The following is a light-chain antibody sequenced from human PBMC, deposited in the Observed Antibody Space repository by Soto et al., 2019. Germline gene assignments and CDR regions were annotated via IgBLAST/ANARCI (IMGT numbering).Light chain of an antibody. J-gene: IGKJ1*01. CDR3: QQYDTYPWT. CDR2: DAS. Sequence: DIQMTQSPTTLSASVGDRVIITCRASQRMTACLAWYQQKPGKAPTLLIYDASSLENGVPSRFSGSGSVTDFTLTISSLQPNDFATYYCQQYDTYPWTFGQGTKVEIK. CDR1: QRMTAC. V-gene: IGKV1-5*01.